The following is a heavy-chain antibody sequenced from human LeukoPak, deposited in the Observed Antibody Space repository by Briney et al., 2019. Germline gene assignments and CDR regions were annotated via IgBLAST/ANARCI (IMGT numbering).Heavy chain of an antibody. CDR1: EFTFSSYE. CDR2: ISSSGSTI. V-gene: IGHV3-48*03. D-gene: IGHD5-24*01. Sequence: PGGSLRLSCAASEFTFSSYEMNWVRQAPGKGLEWVSYISSSGSTIYYADSVKGRFTISRDNAKNSLYLQMNSLRAEDTAVYYCARGGMATIPFDYWGQGTLVTVSS. CDR3: ARGGMATIPFDY. J-gene: IGHJ4*02.